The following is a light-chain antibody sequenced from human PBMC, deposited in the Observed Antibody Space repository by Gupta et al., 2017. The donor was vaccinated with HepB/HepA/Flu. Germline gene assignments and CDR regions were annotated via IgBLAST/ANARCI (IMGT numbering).Light chain of an antibody. Sequence: QSALTQPRSVSGSPGQSVTISCIGTSSDVGGYNYVSWYQQHPGKAPKLMMYDVSKRPSGVPDRFSGSKSGNTASLTISGLQAEDEADYYCCSYAGRYTYVFGTGTQVIVL. V-gene: IGLV2-11*01. CDR2: DVS. J-gene: IGLJ1*01. CDR3: CSYAGRYTYV. CDR1: SSDVGGYNY.